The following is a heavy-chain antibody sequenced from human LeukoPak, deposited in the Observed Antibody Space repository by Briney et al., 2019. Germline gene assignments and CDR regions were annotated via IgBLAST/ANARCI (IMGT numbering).Heavy chain of an antibody. V-gene: IGHV3-48*04. D-gene: IGHD2-15*01. Sequence: PGGSLRLSCAASGFTFSSYSMNWVRQAPGKGLEWVSYISSSGTTIYYADSVKGRFTISRDNAKNSLYLQMSSLRAEDTAVYYCARRYCSGGSCFSRSAFDIWGQGTVVTVSS. CDR1: GFTFSSYS. CDR2: ISSSGTTI. J-gene: IGHJ3*02. CDR3: ARRYCSGGSCFSRSAFDI.